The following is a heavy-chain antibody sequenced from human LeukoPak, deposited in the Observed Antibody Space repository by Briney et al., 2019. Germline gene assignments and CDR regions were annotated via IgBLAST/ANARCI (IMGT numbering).Heavy chain of an antibody. Sequence: GASVKVSCKASGYTFTSYAMHWVRQAPGQRLEWMGWINAGNGDTKYSQKFQGRVTIIRDTSASTAYMELSSLRSEDTAVYYCARDFSLYYFDYWGQGTLVTVSS. V-gene: IGHV1-3*01. CDR2: INAGNGDT. CDR1: GYTFTSYA. CDR3: ARDFSLYYFDY. J-gene: IGHJ4*02. D-gene: IGHD2/OR15-2a*01.